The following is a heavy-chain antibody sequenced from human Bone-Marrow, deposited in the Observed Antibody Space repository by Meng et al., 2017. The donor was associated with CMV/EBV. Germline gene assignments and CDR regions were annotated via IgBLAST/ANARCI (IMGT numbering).Heavy chain of an antibody. Sequence: ESLKISCAASGFTFRKYTMNWVRRAPGKGLEWVSSISSSGGTIQYSDSVKGRFTSSRENAKNSVYLLMSSLRAEDTAFYYCARDALSSGGDYWGQGALVTVSS. CDR1: GFTFRKYT. D-gene: IGHD6-19*01. J-gene: IGHJ4*02. CDR3: ARDALSSGGDY. CDR2: ISSSGGTI. V-gene: IGHV3-21*01.